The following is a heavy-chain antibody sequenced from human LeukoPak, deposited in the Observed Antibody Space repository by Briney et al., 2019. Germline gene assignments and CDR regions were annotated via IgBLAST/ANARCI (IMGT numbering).Heavy chain of an antibody. Sequence: PGGSLRLSCAASGFTFSSYAMSWVRQAPGKGLEWVAVISYDGSNKYYADSVKGRFTISRDNSKNTLYLQMNSLRAEDTAVYYCAREGATVTTGELVDYWGQGTLVTVSS. D-gene: IGHD4-11*01. J-gene: IGHJ4*02. CDR2: ISYDGSNK. V-gene: IGHV3-30-3*01. CDR1: GFTFSSYA. CDR3: AREGATVTTGELVDY.